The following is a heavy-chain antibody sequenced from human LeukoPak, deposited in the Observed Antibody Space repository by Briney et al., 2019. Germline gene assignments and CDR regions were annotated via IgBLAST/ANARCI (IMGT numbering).Heavy chain of an antibody. CDR1: GFTFSSYA. J-gene: IGHJ3*02. V-gene: IGHV3-30-3*01. CDR3: ARDRGYGDYRADDAFDI. Sequence: GGSLRFSCAASGFTFSSYAMHWVRQAPGKGLEWVAVISYDGSNKYYADSVKGRFTISRDNSKNTLYLQMNSLRAEDTAVYYCARDRGYGDYRADDAFDIWGPGTMVTVSS. CDR2: ISYDGSNK. D-gene: IGHD4-17*01.